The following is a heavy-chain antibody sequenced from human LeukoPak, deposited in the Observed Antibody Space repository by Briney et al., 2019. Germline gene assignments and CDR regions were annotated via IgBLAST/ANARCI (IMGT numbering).Heavy chain of an antibody. Sequence: PGGSLRLSCAASGFTVSAYAVAWVRQAPGKGLEWVSSISASGGTIYYADSVKGRFTISRDNSKNTLFLQMKSLRVEHTAIYYCAKGANSDTRYYFDYWGQGSLVTVSS. V-gene: IGHV3-23*01. CDR1: GFTVSAYA. J-gene: IGHJ4*02. D-gene: IGHD1-26*01. CDR2: ISASGGTI. CDR3: AKGANSDTRYYFDY.